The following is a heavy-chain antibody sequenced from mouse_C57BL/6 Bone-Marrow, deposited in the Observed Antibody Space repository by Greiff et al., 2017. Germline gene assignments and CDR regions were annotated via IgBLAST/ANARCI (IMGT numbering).Heavy chain of an antibody. Sequence: VQLKESGPELVKPGASVKISCKASGYSFTGYYMNWVKQSPEKSLEWIGEINPSTGGTTYNQKFKAKATLTVDKSSSTAYMQLKSLTSEDSAVYYCARWGTTEGYWGQGTTLTVSS. CDR1: GYSFTGYY. CDR3: ARWGTTEGY. J-gene: IGHJ2*01. D-gene: IGHD1-1*01. CDR2: INPSTGGT. V-gene: IGHV1-42*01.